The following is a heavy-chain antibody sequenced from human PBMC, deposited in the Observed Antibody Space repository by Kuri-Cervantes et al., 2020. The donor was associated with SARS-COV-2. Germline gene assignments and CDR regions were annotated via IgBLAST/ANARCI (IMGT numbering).Heavy chain of an antibody. V-gene: IGHV3-30-3*01. Sequence: GGSLRLSCAASGFTFSRYAMHWVRQAPGKGLEWVAVISYDGSNKDYTASGKGRFTISRDNSQNTLYLQMKSLRTEDTALYYCARDSGDYYESSGYYLYGMDVWGQGTTVTVSS. D-gene: IGHD3-22*01. J-gene: IGHJ6*02. CDR1: GFTFSRYA. CDR2: ISYDGSNK. CDR3: ARDSGDYYESSGYYLYGMDV.